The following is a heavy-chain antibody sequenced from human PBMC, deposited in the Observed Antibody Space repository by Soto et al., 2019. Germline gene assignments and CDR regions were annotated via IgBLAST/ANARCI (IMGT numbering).Heavy chain of an antibody. J-gene: IGHJ6*03. CDR2: ISSSSSTI. D-gene: IGHD3-16*02. Sequence: GGSLRLSCAASGFTFSSYSMNWVRQAPGKGLEWVSYISSSSSTIYYADSVKGRFTISRDNAKNSLYLQMNSLRAEDTAVYYCARYSRADDYIWGSYRYYYYYMDVWGKGTTVTVSS. CDR3: ARYSRADDYIWGSYRYYYYYMDV. V-gene: IGHV3-48*01. CDR1: GFTFSSYS.